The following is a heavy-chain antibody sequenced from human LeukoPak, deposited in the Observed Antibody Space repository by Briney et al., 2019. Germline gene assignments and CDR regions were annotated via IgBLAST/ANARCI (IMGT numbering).Heavy chain of an antibody. CDR1: APTFISYA. CDR3: AKDLDYTTYGYYFDY. J-gene: IGHJ4*02. CDR2: IGAGGTFS. Sequence: SLSPSLTASAPTFISYAINSGRPALREGLGWVSVIGAGGTFSYYADSVKGRFTISRDNSRNTLYLQMNSLRAADAAVYYCAKDLDYTTYGYYFDYWGQGTLVTVST. V-gene: IGHV3-23*01. D-gene: IGHD4-11*01.